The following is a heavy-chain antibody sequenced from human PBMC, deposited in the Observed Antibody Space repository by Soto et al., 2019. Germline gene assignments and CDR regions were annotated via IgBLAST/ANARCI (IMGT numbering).Heavy chain of an antibody. CDR1: GGSISSSSYY. V-gene: IGHV4-39*01. J-gene: IGHJ6*02. Sequence: SETLSLTCTVSGGSISSSSYYWGWIRQPPGKGLEWIGSIYYSGSTYYNPSLKSRVTISVDTSKNQFSLKLSSVTAADTAVYYCARPIFDFWSGYYPYYYGMDVWGQGTTVTVSS. CDR2: IYYSGST. CDR3: ARPIFDFWSGYYPYYYGMDV. D-gene: IGHD3-3*01.